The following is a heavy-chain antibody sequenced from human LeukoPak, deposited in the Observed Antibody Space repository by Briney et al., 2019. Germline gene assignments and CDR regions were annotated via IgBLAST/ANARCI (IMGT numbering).Heavy chain of an antibody. CDR2: ISSSGSTI. V-gene: IGHV3-48*03. D-gene: IGHD3-10*01. J-gene: IGHJ6*04. CDR3: ASYPIGGSGSYYYYFYGMDV. CDR1: GFTFRSYE. Sequence: SGGSLRLSCAASGFTFRSYEMTWVRQAPGKGLEWVSYISSSGSTIYYADSVKGRFTISRDNAKNSLYLQMNSLRAEDTAVYYCASYPIGGSGSYYYYFYGMDVWGKGTTVTVSS.